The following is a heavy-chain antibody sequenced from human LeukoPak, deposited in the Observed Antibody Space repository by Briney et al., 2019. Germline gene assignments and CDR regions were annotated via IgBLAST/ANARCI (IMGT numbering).Heavy chain of an antibody. V-gene: IGHV4-34*01. Sequence: PSETLSLTCAVYGGSFSGYYWSWIRQPPGKGLEWIGEINHSGSTNYNPSLKSRVTISVDTSKNQFSLKLSSVTAADTAVYYCARHRWWLLLGGFDYWGQGTLVTVSS. CDR2: INHSGST. CDR1: GGSFSGYY. CDR3: ARHRWWLLLGGFDY. J-gene: IGHJ4*02. D-gene: IGHD3-22*01.